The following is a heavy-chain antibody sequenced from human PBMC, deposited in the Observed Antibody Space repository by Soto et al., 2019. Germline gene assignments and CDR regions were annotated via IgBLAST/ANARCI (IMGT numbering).Heavy chain of an antibody. Sequence: EVALLESGGDLVQPGGSLRLSCTSSGITFSIYAMGWARQAPGKGLEWVSSISGSSESTSYADSVKGRFTISRDNSENTLYLQMDGLRAGDSAVYYCAKHRVPKLRFFDWIGVGAFDVWGQGTVVAVSS. J-gene: IGHJ3*01. CDR2: ISGSSEST. CDR3: AKHRVPKLRFFDWIGVGAFDV. D-gene: IGHD3-9*01. V-gene: IGHV3-23*01. CDR1: GITFSIYA.